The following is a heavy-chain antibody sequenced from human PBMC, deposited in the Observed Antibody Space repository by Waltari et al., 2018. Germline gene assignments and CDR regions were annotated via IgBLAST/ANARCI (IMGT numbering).Heavy chain of an antibody. V-gene: IGHV4-39*01. J-gene: IGHJ3*01. Sequence: LQLQDSGPGLLKPSETLSPTCSVSGVSLTSIRPPWGWIRQPPGQGLEWIGTMSYTGATYSSPSLERRVTVSRDTSKNQLSLKLVSVTAADTAVYYCATYIGASVGTAAFDVWGQGTMVAVSS. CDR1: GVSLTSIRPP. CDR2: MSYTGAT. CDR3: ATYIGASVGTAAFDV. D-gene: IGHD1-1*01.